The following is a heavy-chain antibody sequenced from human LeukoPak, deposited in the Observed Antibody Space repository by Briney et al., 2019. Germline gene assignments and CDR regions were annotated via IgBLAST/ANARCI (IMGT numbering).Heavy chain of an antibody. CDR3: ARAGGSYVGVYYYYYYMDV. J-gene: IGHJ6*03. D-gene: IGHD1-26*01. CDR1: GGSFSGYY. V-gene: IGHV4-34*01. CDR2: INHSGST. Sequence: SETLSLTCAVYGGSFSGYYWSWIRQPPGKGLEWIGEINHSGSTNYNPSLKSRVTISVDTSKNQFSLKLSSVTAADTAVYYCARAGGSYVGVYYYYYYMDVWGKGTTVTVSS.